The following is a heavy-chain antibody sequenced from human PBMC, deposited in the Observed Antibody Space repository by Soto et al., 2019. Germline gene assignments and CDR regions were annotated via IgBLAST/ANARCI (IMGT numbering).Heavy chain of an antibody. Sequence: EASVKVSCKASGGTFSSYTISWVRQAPGQGLEWMGRIIPILGIANYAQKFQGRVTITADKSTSTAYMELSSLRSEDTAVYYCARQWGDLPYYFDYWGQGTLVTVSS. V-gene: IGHV1-69*02. J-gene: IGHJ4*02. D-gene: IGHD1-26*01. CDR2: IIPILGIA. CDR1: GGTFSSYT. CDR3: ARQWGDLPYYFDY.